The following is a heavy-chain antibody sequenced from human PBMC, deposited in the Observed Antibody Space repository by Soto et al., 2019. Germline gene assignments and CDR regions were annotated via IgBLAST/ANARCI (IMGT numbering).Heavy chain of an antibody. D-gene: IGHD6-19*01. J-gene: IGHJ4*02. V-gene: IGHV3-21*01. CDR1: GFTFSSYS. CDR2: ISSSSSYI. CDR3: ARVKAGSGWYLDY. Sequence: GGSLRLSCAASGFTFSSYSMNWVRQAPGKGLEWVSSISSSSSYIYYADSVKGRFTISRDNAKNSLYLQMNSLRAEDTAVYYCARVKAGSGWYLDYWGQGTLVTVSS.